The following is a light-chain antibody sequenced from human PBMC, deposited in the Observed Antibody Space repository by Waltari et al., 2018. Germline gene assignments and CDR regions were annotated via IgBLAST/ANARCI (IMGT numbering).Light chain of an antibody. CDR2: KAS. J-gene: IGKJ1*01. Sequence: DIQMTQSPSTLSASVGDRVTITCRASQSFSTWLAWYQQKPGKPPRLLIYKASTLDSGVPSRVSGSGSGSEFTLTITSLQPDDFATYFCQQYNNYPWTFGQGTKVEIK. V-gene: IGKV1-5*03. CDR3: QQYNNYPWT. CDR1: QSFSTW.